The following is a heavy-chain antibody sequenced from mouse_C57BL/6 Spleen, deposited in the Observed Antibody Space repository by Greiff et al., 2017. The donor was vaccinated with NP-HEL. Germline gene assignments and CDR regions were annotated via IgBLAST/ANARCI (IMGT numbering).Heavy chain of an antibody. CDR1: GYAFSSYW. D-gene: IGHD1-1*01. CDR2: IYPGDGDT. Sequence: QVQLQQSGAELVKPGASVKISCKASGYAFSSYWMNWVKQRPGKGLEWIGQIYPGDGDTNYNGKFKGKATLTADKSSSTAYMQLSSLTSEDSAVYFCARLGYYGSSYWYFDVWGTGTTVTVSS. CDR3: ARLGYYGSSYWYFDV. J-gene: IGHJ1*03. V-gene: IGHV1-80*01.